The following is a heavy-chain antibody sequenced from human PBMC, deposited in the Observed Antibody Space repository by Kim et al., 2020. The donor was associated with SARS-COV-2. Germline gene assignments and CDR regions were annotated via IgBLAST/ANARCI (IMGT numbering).Heavy chain of an antibody. V-gene: IGHV4-61*01. CDR3: ARDRWLAYGSVSRHFDY. CDR1: GGSISSPNNY. J-gene: IGHJ4*02. Sequence: SETLSLTCTVSGGSISSPNNYWSWIRQSPGKGLEWIGYIYYSGTTNYNPSLQSRVTISLDTSNNQFSLNLASVTAADTALYYCARDRWLAYGSVSRHFDYWAREPWSPSP. D-gene: IGHD3-10*01. CDR2: IYYSGTT.